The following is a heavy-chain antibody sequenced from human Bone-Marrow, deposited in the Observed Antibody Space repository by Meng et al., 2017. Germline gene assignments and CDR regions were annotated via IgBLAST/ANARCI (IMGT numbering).Heavy chain of an antibody. CDR3: AKDLISGVFDY. D-gene: IGHD1-26*01. J-gene: IGHJ4*02. V-gene: IGHV3-23*01. CDR2: IGGSGGST. Sequence: EVRLLESGGGLVQPGGSLRLSCAASQFTFSSYAMSWVRQAPGKGLEWVSTIGGSGGSTYYADSVKGRFTISRDNSKNTLYLQMSSLRAEDTAVYYCAKDLISGVFDYWGQGTLVTVSS. CDR1: QFTFSSYA.